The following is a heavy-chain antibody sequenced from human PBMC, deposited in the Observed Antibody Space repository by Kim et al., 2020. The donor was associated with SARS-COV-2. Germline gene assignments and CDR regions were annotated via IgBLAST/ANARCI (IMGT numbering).Heavy chain of an antibody. Sequence: ASVKVSCKVSGYTLTELSMHWVRQAPGKGLEWMGGVYPEDGETIYAQKFQGRVTMTEDTSTVTAYMELSSLRSEDTAVYYCATGIAASGYYYYYGMDVCGQGTTVTVSS. CDR2: VYPEDGET. CDR1: GYTLTELS. J-gene: IGHJ6*02. V-gene: IGHV1-24*01. CDR3: ATGIAASGYYYYYGMDV. D-gene: IGHD6-13*01.